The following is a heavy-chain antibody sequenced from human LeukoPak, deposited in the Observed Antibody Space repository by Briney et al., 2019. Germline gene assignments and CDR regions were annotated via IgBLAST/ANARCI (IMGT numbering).Heavy chain of an antibody. J-gene: IGHJ4*02. D-gene: IGHD2-21*02. CDR1: GFTFSSYA. CDR3: ARVPRLTASTTGYEGR. V-gene: IGHV3-23*01. Sequence: GGSLRLSCAASGFTFSSYAMSWVRQAPGKGLEWVSAISGSGGSTYYADSVKGRFTISRDNAKNTLYLQMNSLRAEDTAVYYCARVPRLTASTTGYEGRWGQGTLVTVSS. CDR2: ISGSGGST.